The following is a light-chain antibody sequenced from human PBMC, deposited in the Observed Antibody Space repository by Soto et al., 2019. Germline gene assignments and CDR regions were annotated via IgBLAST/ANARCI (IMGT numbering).Light chain of an antibody. CDR2: GAS. J-gene: IGKJ1*01. V-gene: IGKV3-20*01. CDR3: HQYGNSPQT. CDR1: QSVGSAN. Sequence: EVVITQSPSTVSVSPGERATLSCRASQSVGSANFAWYQQKPGQAPRLLIYGASSRATGIPDRFSGSGSGTVFTLTINILEPDDFAVYYCHQYGNSPQTFGQGTKVDIK.